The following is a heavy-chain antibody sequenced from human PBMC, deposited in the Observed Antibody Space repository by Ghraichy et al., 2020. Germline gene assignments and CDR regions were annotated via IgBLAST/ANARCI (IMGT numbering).Heavy chain of an antibody. CDR1: RFTFSSHW. CDR2: IKRDGSQK. Sequence: GGSLRLSCVGSRFTFSSHWMSWVRQVPGKGLEWVANIKRDGSQKYYVGSLKGRFTISRDNAKNSLYLQMSSLRAGDTAVYYCARDSGDWTLDYWGQGTLVTVSS. J-gene: IGHJ4*02. D-gene: IGHD2-21*02. CDR3: ARDSGDWTLDY. V-gene: IGHV3-7*03.